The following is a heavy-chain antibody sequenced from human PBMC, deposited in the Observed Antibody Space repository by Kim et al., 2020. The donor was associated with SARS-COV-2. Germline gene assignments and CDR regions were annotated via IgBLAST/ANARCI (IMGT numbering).Heavy chain of an antibody. J-gene: IGHJ3*02. CDR2: ISGSGGST. V-gene: IGHV3-23*01. D-gene: IGHD3-22*01. CDR3: AKPSTYYYDCSGCGGGAFDN. CDR1: GFTFSSYA. Sequence: GGSLRLSCAASGFTFSSYAMSWVRQAPGKGLEWVSAISGSGGSTYYADSVKGRFTISRDNSKNTLYLQINSLRAEDTAVYNCAKPSTYYYDCSGCGGGAFDNWGQGIMVTVSA.